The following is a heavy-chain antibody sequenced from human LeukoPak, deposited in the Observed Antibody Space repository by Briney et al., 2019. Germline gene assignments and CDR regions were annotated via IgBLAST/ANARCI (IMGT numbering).Heavy chain of an antibody. J-gene: IGHJ6*03. V-gene: IGHV4-4*07. CDR3: ATSPHQTYYYYMDV. CDR2: IYTSGST. CDR1: GGSISSYY. Sequence: SETLSLTCTVSGGSISSYYWSWIRQPAGKGLEWIGRIYTSGSTNYNPSLKSRVTMSVDTSKNQFSLKLSSVTAADTAVYYCATSPHQTYYYYMDVWGKGTTVTVSS.